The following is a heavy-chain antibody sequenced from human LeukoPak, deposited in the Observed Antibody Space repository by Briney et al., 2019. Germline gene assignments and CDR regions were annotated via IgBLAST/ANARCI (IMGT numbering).Heavy chain of an antibody. CDR2: ISAYNGNT. J-gene: IGHJ5*02. V-gene: IGHV1-18*01. D-gene: IGHD3-22*01. CDR3: ARVILFQDYYDSSGYHYWFDP. Sequence: GASVKVSCKASGYTFTSYGISWVRQAPGQGLEWMGWISAYNGNTNYAQKFQGRVTMTTDTSTSTAYMELRSLRSDDTAVFYCARVILFQDYYDSSGYHYWFDPWGQGTLVTVSS. CDR1: GYTFTSYG.